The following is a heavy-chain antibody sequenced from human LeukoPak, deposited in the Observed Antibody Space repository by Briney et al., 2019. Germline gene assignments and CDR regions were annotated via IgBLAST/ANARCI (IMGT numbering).Heavy chain of an antibody. CDR2: ISGSGGST. Sequence: GGSLRLSCAASGFAFSSYAMSWVRQAPGKGLEWVSAISGSGGSTYYADSVKGRFTISRDNSKNTLYLQMNSLRAEDTAVYYCAPRGVAGSFDYWGQGTLVTVSS. J-gene: IGHJ4*02. D-gene: IGHD6-19*01. CDR3: APRGVAGSFDY. CDR1: GFAFSSYA. V-gene: IGHV3-23*01.